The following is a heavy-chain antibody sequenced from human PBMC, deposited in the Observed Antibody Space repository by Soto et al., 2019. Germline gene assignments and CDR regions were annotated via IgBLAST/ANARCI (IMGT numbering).Heavy chain of an antibody. Sequence: QVQLVQSGAEVKKPGSSVRVSCKASGYSFVAYYVHWVRQAPGQGLEWMGLINPNSGGSDSAQKFQGRVTMTNDRSTDTGYMELRGLKADDTAVYYCARDRMKLIAAGDALDIWGQGTAVTVSS. CDR3: ARDRMKLIAAGDALDI. CDR2: INPNSGGS. J-gene: IGHJ3*02. D-gene: IGHD6-25*01. CDR1: GYSFVAYY. V-gene: IGHV1-2*02.